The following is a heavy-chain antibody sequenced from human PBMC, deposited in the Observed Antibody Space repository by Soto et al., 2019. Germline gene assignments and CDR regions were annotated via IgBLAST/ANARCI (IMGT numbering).Heavy chain of an antibody. CDR2: INHSGST. CDR3: ASRDSSFYYYYGMDV. D-gene: IGHD3-22*01. V-gene: IGHV4-34*01. Sequence: SETLSLTCAVYGGSFSGYYWSWIRQPPGKGLAWIGEINHSGSTNYNPSLKSRVTISVDTSKNQFSLKLSSVTAADTAVYYCASRDSSFYYYYGMDVWGQGTTVTVSS. J-gene: IGHJ6*02. CDR1: GGSFSGYY.